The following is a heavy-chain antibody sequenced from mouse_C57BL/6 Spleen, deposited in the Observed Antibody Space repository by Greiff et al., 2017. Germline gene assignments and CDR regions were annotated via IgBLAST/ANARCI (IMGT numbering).Heavy chain of an antibody. Sequence: QVQLQQPGPELVKPGASVQVSCKASGYTFTSYWMNWVKQRPGQGLEWIGRILPSDSSTNYNQKFKGKATFTVDNSSSTAYMLLSSLTSVDSAVXLCAIKRTGSMDVWGKGTSVTVSS. CDR3: AIKRTGSMDV. V-gene: IGHV1-74*01. CDR1: GYTFTSYW. CDR2: ILPSDSST. J-gene: IGHJ4*01.